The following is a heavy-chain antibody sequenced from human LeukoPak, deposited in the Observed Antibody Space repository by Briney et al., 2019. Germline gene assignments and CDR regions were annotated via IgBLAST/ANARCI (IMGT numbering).Heavy chain of an antibody. CDR2: ISGSGGST. Sequence: GGSLRLSCAASGFTFSSYAMSWVRQAPGKGLEWVSAISGSGGSTYYADSVKGRFTISRDNSKNTLYLQINSLRAEDTAVYYCAKAPSGYDWSPFDYWGQGTLVTVSS. D-gene: IGHD5-12*01. CDR1: GFTFSSYA. J-gene: IGHJ4*02. V-gene: IGHV3-23*01. CDR3: AKAPSGYDWSPFDY.